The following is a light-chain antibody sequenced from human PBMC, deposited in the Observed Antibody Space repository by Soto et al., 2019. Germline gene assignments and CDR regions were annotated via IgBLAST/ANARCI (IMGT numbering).Light chain of an antibody. CDR1: SSNIGSNT. J-gene: IGLJ3*02. CDR3: AAWDDSVDGYVV. CDR2: GSN. Sequence: QSVLTQPPSVSGTPGQRVSISCSGGSSNIGSNTVNWYRQLPGTAPQLLIYGSNQRPSGVPDRFSGSKSGTSASLAISGLQSEDEADYYCAAWDDSVDGYVVFGGGTKLTVL. V-gene: IGLV1-44*01.